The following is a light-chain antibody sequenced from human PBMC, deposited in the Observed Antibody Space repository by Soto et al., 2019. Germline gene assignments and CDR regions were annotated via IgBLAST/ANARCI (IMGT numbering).Light chain of an antibody. CDR1: SSDVGGYNY. J-gene: IGLJ2*01. CDR3: SSYTSSSTMV. V-gene: IGLV2-14*01. CDR2: DVS. Sequence: QSALTQPASVSGSPGQSITISCTGTSSDVGGYNYVSWYQQHPGKAPKLMIYDVSNRPSGGSNRFSGSKSGNTASLTISGLQADEEADYYCSSYTSSSTMVFGGGTELTVL.